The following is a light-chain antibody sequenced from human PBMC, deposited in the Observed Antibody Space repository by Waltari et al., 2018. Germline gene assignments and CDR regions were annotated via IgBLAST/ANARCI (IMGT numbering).Light chain of an antibody. CDR1: GSNIGAGYD. CDR3: QSYDTSLSVI. J-gene: IGLJ2*01. V-gene: IGLV1-40*01. Sequence: QSVLTQPPSVSGAPGQRVTISCTGSGSNIGAGYDVHWYQQLPGKAPKLLIYGVNNRPPGRPALVSGSQAGTSASLAITGLQAEDEADYFCQSYDTSLSVIFGGGTKLTVL. CDR2: GVN.